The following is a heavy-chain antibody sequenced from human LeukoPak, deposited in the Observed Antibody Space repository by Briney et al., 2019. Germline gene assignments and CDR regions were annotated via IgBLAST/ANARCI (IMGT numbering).Heavy chain of an antibody. V-gene: IGHV5-51*01. D-gene: IGHD1-7*01. Sequence: GESLKISCKGSGYSFTTYLIAWVRQMPGKGLEWMGIIYPGDSDTRYSTSFQGQVTFSANKSINTAYLQWSSLKASDAAMYYCARPPDTGTRSAFDIWGQGTMVIVSS. CDR3: ARPPDTGTRSAFDI. J-gene: IGHJ3*02. CDR2: IYPGDSDT. CDR1: GYSFTTYL.